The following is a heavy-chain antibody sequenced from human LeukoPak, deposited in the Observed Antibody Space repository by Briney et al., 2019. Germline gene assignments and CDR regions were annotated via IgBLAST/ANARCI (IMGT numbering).Heavy chain of an antibody. CDR2: IYDSAMT. J-gene: IGHJ4*02. CDR3: ATLLYYDILTGYRRTRDY. CDR1: GGSNNTYY. V-gene: IGHV4-59*01. D-gene: IGHD3-9*01. Sequence: PSETLSLTCSVSGGSNNTYYWSWIRQTPGMGLEWMGYIYDSAMTNYNPSLRSRITISEDTSKSQFSLRLSSVTAADTAVYYCATLLYYDILTGYRRTRDYWGQGTLVTVSS.